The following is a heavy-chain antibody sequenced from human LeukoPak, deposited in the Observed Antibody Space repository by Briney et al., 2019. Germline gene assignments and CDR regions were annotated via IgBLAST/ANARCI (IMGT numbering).Heavy chain of an antibody. J-gene: IGHJ3*02. D-gene: IGHD3-22*01. CDR2: INAGNGNT. Sequence: ASVKVSCKASGYTFTSYAMHWVRQAPGQRPEWMGWINAGNGNTKYSQKFQGRVTITRDTSASTAYMELSSLRSEDTAVYYCARGDYYDSSGPNAFDIWGQGTMVTVSS. V-gene: IGHV1-3*01. CDR1: GYTFTSYA. CDR3: ARGDYYDSSGPNAFDI.